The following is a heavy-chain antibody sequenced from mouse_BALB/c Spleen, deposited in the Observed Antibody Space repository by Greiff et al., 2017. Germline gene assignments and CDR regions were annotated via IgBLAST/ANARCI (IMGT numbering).Heavy chain of an antibody. Sequence: DVKLVESGPGLVKPSQSLSLTCTVTGYSITSDYAWNWIRQFPGNKLEWMGYISYSGSTSYNPSLKSRISITRDTSKNQFFLQLNSVTTEDTATYYCATIYYDYDEAFAYWGQGTLVTVSA. D-gene: IGHD2-4*01. V-gene: IGHV3-2*02. CDR1: GYSITSDYA. CDR3: ATIYYDYDEAFAY. CDR2: ISYSGST. J-gene: IGHJ3*01.